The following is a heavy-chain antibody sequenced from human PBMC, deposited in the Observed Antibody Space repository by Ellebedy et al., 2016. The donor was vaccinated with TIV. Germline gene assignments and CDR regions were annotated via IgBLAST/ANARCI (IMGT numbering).Heavy chain of an antibody. D-gene: IGHD3-10*01. J-gene: IGHJ6*02. V-gene: IGHV1-2*02. CDR2: INPNSGGT. CDR1: GYTFTSYY. Sequence: AASVKVSCKASGYTFTSYYMHWVRQAPGQGLEWMGWINPNSGGTNYAQKFQGRVTMTRDTSISTAYMELSRLRSDDRAVYYCLLEPMLREGRCGMDVWGQGTTVTVSS. CDR3: LLEPMLREGRCGMDV.